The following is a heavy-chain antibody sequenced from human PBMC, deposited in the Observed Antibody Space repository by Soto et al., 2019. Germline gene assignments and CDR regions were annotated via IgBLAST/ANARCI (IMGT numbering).Heavy chain of an antibody. Sequence: QVQLQESGPGLVKPSGTLSLTCAVSGGSISSSNWWGWVRQPPGKGVEWIGEIYHSGSTNYNPSLESGGTRSVDKSKNQFSLKLSSVTAADTAVYYCARVSGSYYYGMDVWGQGTTVTVSS. CDR2: IYHSGST. D-gene: IGHD1-26*01. CDR1: GGSISSSNW. CDR3: ARVSGSYYYGMDV. V-gene: IGHV4-4*02. J-gene: IGHJ6*02.